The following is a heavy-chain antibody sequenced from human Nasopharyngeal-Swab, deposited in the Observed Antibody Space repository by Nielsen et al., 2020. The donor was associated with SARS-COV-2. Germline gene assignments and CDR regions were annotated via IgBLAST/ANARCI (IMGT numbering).Heavy chain of an antibody. CDR3: AREIKAYCSSTSCHDYFDY. D-gene: IGHD2-2*01. CDR2: IYYSGST. J-gene: IGHJ4*02. CDR1: GGSISSYY. Sequence: SETLSPTCTVSGGSISSYYWSWIRQLPGKGLEWIGYIYYSGSTNYNPSLKSRVTISVDTSKNQFSLKLSSVTAADTAVYYCAREIKAYCSSTSCHDYFDYWGQGTLVTVSS. V-gene: IGHV4-59*12.